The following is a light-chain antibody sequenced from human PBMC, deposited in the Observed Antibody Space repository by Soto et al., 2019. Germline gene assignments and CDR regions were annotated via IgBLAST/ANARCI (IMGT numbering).Light chain of an antibody. CDR3: QQYNSYPWT. Sequence: DIQMTQSPSTLSASVGDRVTITCRASQSIVNWLAWYQQKPGKAPKLLIYKASYLESGVPSRFSGSGSGTEFTLTISSLQPDDFATYYCQQYNSYPWTFGQGTKVEFK. V-gene: IGKV1-5*03. CDR2: KAS. J-gene: IGKJ1*01. CDR1: QSIVNW.